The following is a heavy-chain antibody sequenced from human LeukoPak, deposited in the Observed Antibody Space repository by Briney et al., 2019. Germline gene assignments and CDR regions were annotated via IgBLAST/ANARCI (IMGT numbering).Heavy chain of an antibody. CDR1: GYSISSGYY. J-gene: IGHJ4*02. V-gene: IGHV4-38-2*02. CDR2: IYHSGST. D-gene: IGHD3-10*01. CDR3: ARVPSGSSTYYFDY. Sequence: SETLSLTCTVSGYSISSGYYWGWIRQPPGKGLEWIGSIYHSGSTYYNPSLKSRVTISVDTSKNQFSLKLSSVTAADTAVYYCARVPSGSSTYYFDYWGQGTLVTVSS.